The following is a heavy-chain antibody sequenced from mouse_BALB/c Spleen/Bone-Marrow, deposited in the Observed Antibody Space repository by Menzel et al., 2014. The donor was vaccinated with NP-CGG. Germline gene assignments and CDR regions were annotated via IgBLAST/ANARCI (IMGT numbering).Heavy chain of an antibody. D-gene: IGHD1-1*01. CDR3: ARRYYNMAMDY. CDR1: GFNIKDTY. CDR2: IDPAIGNS. V-gene: IGHV14-3*02. Sequence: DVKLQESGAELVRPGASVKLSCTASGFNIKDTYIHWVKQRPEQGLEWIGRIDPAIGNSKYGPKFQGKATFSSDTSSNTAYLQLSGLTSEDTAVYYCARRYYNMAMDYWGQGTSVTVSS. J-gene: IGHJ4*01.